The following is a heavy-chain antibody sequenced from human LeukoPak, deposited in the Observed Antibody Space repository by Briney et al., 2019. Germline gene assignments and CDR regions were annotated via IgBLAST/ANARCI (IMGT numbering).Heavy chain of an antibody. Sequence: KTSETLSLTCTVSGGSISSSSYYWGWIRQPPGKGLEWIGSIYYSGSTYYNPSLKSRVTISVDTSKNQFSLKLSSVTAADTAVYYCARVVSAPTMVPRGAFDIWGQGTMVTVSS. V-gene: IGHV4-39*07. CDR1: GGSISSSSYY. J-gene: IGHJ3*02. D-gene: IGHD3-10*01. CDR3: ARVVSAPTMVPRGAFDI. CDR2: IYYSGST.